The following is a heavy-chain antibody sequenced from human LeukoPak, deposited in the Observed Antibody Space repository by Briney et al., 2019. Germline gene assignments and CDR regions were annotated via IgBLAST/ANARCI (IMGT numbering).Heavy chain of an antibody. D-gene: IGHD3-10*01. Sequence: SETLFLTCTVSGGSVSSGSYYWSWIRQPPGKGLEWIGYIYYSGSTNYNPSLKSRVTISVDTSKNQFSLKLSSVTAADTAVYYCARGYGSGSPDYWGQGTLVTVSS. V-gene: IGHV4-61*01. CDR2: IYYSGST. J-gene: IGHJ4*02. CDR1: GGSVSSGSYY. CDR3: ARGYGSGSPDY.